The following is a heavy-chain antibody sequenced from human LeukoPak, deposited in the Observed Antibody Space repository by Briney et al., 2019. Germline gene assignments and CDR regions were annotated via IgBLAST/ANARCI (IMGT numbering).Heavy chain of an antibody. CDR3: ARELEAHSSGYYYWDAFDI. Sequence: PSETLSLTCTVSGGSISSHYWSWIRQPPGKGLEWIGYIYYSGSTNYNPSLKSRVTISVDTSKNQFSLKLSSVTAADTAVYYCARELEAHSSGYYYWDAFDIWGQGTMVTVSS. CDR1: GGSISSHY. V-gene: IGHV4-59*11. J-gene: IGHJ3*02. CDR2: IYYSGST. D-gene: IGHD3-22*01.